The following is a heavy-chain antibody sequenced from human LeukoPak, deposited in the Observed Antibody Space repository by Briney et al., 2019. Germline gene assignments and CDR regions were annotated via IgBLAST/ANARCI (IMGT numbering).Heavy chain of an antibody. J-gene: IGHJ4*02. V-gene: IGHV1-2*02. CDR2: INPNSGGT. D-gene: IGHD3-22*01. Sequence: GASVKVSCKASGYTFTGYYMHWVRQAPGQGLEWMGWINPNSGGTNYAQKFQGRVTMTRDTSISTAYMELSRLRSDDTAVYYCAMDTAMVNLGYYDSSGYYWPVYWGQGTLVTVSS. CDR3: AMDTAMVNLGYYDSSGYYWPVY. CDR1: GYTFTGYY.